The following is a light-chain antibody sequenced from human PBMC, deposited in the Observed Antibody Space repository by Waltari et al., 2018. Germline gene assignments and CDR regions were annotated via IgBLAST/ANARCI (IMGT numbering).Light chain of an antibody. CDR3: QQGYMTPRT. Sequence: DIQMTQSPSSLSASVGARVTITCRASQIVRNFLNWYQQEPGKAPKLLIYATSSLQTGVPSRFSGSGSGTDFTLSISSLQPEDFAIYFCQQGYMTPRTFGQGTKVEIK. CDR2: ATS. J-gene: IGKJ1*01. V-gene: IGKV1-39*01. CDR1: QIVRNF.